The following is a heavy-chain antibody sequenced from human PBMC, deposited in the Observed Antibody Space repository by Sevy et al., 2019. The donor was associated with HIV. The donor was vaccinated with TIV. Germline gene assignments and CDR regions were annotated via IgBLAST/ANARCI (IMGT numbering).Heavy chain of an antibody. CDR3: ARHCTGSSCSHAFDI. CDR2: INHSGGT. J-gene: IGHJ3*02. V-gene: IGHV4-34*01. Sequence: SETLSLTCAVYGGSFSGYYWSWIRQPPGKGLEWIGEINHSGGTNYNPSLKSRVTISADTSKNQFSLMLNSVTAADTAVYYCARHCTGSSCSHAFDIWGQGTMVTVSS. CDR1: GGSFSGYY. D-gene: IGHD2-15*01.